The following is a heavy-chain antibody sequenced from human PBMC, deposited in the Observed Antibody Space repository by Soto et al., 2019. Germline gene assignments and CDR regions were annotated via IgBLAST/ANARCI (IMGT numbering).Heavy chain of an antibody. Sequence: PSETLSLTCTVSGGSISSGAYYWSWIRQHPGKGLEWIGYIYYSGNTYYNPSLKSRVTISVDTSKNQFSLKLSSVTAADSAVYYCARYKSNYYYGMDVWGQGTTVTVSS. CDR1: GGSISSGAYY. CDR3: ARYKSNYYYGMDV. D-gene: IGHD1-20*01. J-gene: IGHJ6*02. V-gene: IGHV4-31*03. CDR2: IYYSGNT.